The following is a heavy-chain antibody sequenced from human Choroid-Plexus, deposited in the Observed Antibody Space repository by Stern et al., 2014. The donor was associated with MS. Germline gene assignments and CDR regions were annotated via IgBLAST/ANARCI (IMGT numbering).Heavy chain of an antibody. J-gene: IGHJ6*02. V-gene: IGHV4-34*01. Sequence: LQQWGAGLLKPSETLSXTCAVYGGSFSGYYWSWIRQSPGKGLEWIGEIDRGGDPNYNPSLKSRITISVDRSKNHLSLNLSAVTAADTXXXXXVRERXXXXXXXXGRXXXYXXGMDVWGQGTTVTVS. CDR2: IDRGGDP. CDR1: GGSFSGYY. D-gene: IGHD5-24*01. CDR3: VRERXXXXXXXXGRXXXYXXGMDV.